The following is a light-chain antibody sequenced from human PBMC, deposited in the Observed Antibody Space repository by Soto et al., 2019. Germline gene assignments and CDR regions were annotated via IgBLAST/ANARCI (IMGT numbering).Light chain of an antibody. Sequence: QSALTLPSSVAGSPGQSITITCTGTSSDVGGYNYVSWYQQYPGKAPKLMIYEVSNRPSGVSNRFSGSKSGNKASLTISGLQAEDEADYYCSSYTSSTPLGFGRGTKVTVL. CDR3: SSYTSSTPLG. CDR1: SSDVGGYNY. CDR2: EVS. V-gene: IGLV2-14*01. J-gene: IGLJ1*01.